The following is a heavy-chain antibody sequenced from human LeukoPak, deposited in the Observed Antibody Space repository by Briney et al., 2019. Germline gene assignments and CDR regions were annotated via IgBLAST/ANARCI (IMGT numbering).Heavy chain of an antibody. V-gene: IGHV1-69*04. D-gene: IGHD6-13*01. CDR1: GGTFSSYA. J-gene: IGHJ4*02. CDR2: IIPILGIA. CDR3: ARDIWYSSSPGGFDY. Sequence: GASVKVSCKASGGTFSSYAISWVRQAPGRGLEWMGRIIPILGIANYAQKFQGRVTITADKSTSTAYMELSSLRSEDTAVYYCARDIWYSSSPGGFDYWGQGTLVTVSS.